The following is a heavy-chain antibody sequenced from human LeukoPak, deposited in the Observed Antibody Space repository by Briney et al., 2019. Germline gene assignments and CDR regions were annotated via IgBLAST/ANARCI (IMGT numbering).Heavy chain of an antibody. CDR3: SGYGQNFDY. D-gene: IGHD6-25*01. V-gene: IGHV3-53*01. CDR1: GFIVSSNY. CDR2: IYSGGST. Sequence: GGSLRLSCAASGFIVSSNYMSWVRQAPGKGLEWVSVIYSGGSTYYADSVKGRFTISRDNSKNTLYLQMNSLRAEDTTVYYCSGYGQNFDYWGQGTLVTVSS. J-gene: IGHJ4*02.